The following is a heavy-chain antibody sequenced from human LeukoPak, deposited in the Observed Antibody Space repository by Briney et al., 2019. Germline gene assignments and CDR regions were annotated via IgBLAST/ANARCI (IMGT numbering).Heavy chain of an antibody. J-gene: IGHJ4*02. V-gene: IGHV4-61*02. CDR3: ARGYYYHR. Sequence: SSETLSLTCTVSCGSVISDNSYWDWIRQPAGEGLEWIGRIYADGSSTYNPSLKSRVTISVDSSKNQFSLRLSSMTAADTAVYYCARGYYYHRWGQGTLVTVSS. CDR2: IYADGSS. D-gene: IGHD3-22*01. CDR1: CGSVISDNSY.